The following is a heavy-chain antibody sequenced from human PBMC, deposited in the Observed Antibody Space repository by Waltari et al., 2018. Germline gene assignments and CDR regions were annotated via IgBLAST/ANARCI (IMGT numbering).Heavy chain of an antibody. V-gene: IGHV3-30*01. D-gene: IGHD3-16*01. Sequence: QVQLVESGGGVVQPGRSLRLSCAASGFNFSSYALHWVRRAPGKGLEWVAVISYDGSNKYYADSVKGRFTISRDNSKNTLYLQMNSLRAEDTAVYYCARENRWGEKGFDYWGQGTLVTVSS. CDR3: ARENRWGEKGFDY. J-gene: IGHJ4*02. CDR1: GFNFSSYA. CDR2: ISYDGSNK.